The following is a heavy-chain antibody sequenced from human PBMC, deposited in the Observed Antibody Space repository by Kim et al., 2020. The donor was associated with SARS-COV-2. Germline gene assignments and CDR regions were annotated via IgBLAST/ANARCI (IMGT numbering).Heavy chain of an antibody. Sequence: GGSLRLSCAASGFTFSDYYMSWIRQAQGKGLEWVSYISSSGSTIYYADSVKGRFTISRDNAKNSLYLQMNSLRAEDTAVYYCARVRGAAGPFYYYYYGMDVWGQGTTVTVSS. CDR3: ARVRGAAGPFYYYYYGMDV. CDR1: GFTFSDYY. D-gene: IGHD6-13*01. V-gene: IGHV3-11*01. CDR2: ISSSGSTI. J-gene: IGHJ6*02.